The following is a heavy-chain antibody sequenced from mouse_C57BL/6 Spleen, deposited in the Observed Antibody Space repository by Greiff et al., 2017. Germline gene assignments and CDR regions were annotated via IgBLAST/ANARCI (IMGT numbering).Heavy chain of an antibody. CDR3: AGGDEYFDV. V-gene: IGHV1-39*01. J-gene: IGHJ1*03. CDR1: GYTFTDYN. Sequence: EVQLQESGPELVKPGASVKISCKASGYTFTDYNMNWVKQSHGKSLEWIGVINPNYGSTSYNQKFKGKATLTVDQCTSTAYMQLNSLTAEDSAFYYCAGGDEYFDVWGTGTTVTVSS. D-gene: IGHD2-13*01. CDR2: INPNYGST.